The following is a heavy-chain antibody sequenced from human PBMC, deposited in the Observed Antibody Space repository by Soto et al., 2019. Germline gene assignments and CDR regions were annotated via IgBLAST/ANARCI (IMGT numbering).Heavy chain of an antibody. Sequence: PSGTLSLTCTVSGGSISSYYWSWIRQPPGKGLEGIGYIYYSGSTNYNPSLKSRVTISVDTTKNQFSLTLRSVTAGDTAVYYSARDGGSGYSLDSWGQGTLVTVSP. CDR2: IYYSGST. V-gene: IGHV4-59*01. J-gene: IGHJ4*02. CDR1: GGSISSYY. CDR3: ARDGGSGYSLDS. D-gene: IGHD3-22*01.